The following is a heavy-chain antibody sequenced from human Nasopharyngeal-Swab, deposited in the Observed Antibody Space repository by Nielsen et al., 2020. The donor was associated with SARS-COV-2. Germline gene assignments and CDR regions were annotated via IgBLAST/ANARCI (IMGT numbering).Heavy chain of an antibody. CDR2: IGTAGDT. CDR1: GFTFSSYD. CDR3: ARYRWTLGMDV. J-gene: IGHJ6*02. Sequence: GESLKISCAASGFTFSSYDMHWVRQATGKGLEWVSAIGTAGDTYYPGSVKGRFTISRENAKNSLYLQMNSLRAVDTAVYYCARYRWTLGMDVWGQGTTVTVSS. V-gene: IGHV3-13*01. D-gene: IGHD7-27*01.